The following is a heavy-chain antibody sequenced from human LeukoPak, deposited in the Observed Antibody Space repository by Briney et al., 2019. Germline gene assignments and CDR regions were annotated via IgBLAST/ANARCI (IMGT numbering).Heavy chain of an antibody. CDR2: IYYSGST. CDR1: GGSISSYY. V-gene: IGHV4-59*01. D-gene: IGHD6-13*01. J-gene: IGHJ4*02. CDR3: ARGWGIAAAGTAPYFDY. Sequence: PSETLSLTCTVSGGSISSYYWSWIRQPPGKGLEWIGYIYYSGSTNYNPSLKSRVTISVDTSKNQFSLKLSSVTAADTAVYYCARGWGIAAAGTAPYFDYWGQGTLVTVSS.